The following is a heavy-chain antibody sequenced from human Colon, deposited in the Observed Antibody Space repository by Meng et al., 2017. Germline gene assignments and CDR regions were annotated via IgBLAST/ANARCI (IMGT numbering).Heavy chain of an antibody. CDR2: SYYGGST. J-gene: IGHJ4*02. CDR3: ASSSGWWRLDS. V-gene: IGHV4-4*02. D-gene: IGHD6-19*01. Sequence: QVHLQESVPGLVKPSGTLSLTFAVSGASISSATFWTWVRQTPGKGLEWIGESYYGGSTSYNPSLSSRATISLDKSKNQFSLQLDSVTAADTATYYCASSSGWWRLDSWGQGTLVTVSS. CDR1: GASISSATF.